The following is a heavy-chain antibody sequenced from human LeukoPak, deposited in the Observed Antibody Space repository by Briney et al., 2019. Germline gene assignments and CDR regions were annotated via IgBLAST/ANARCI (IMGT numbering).Heavy chain of an antibody. CDR3: ASSFFNGYSYGFDY. D-gene: IGHD5-18*01. J-gene: IGHJ4*02. CDR1: GFTVSSIY. CDR2: IYSGGTT. Sequence: RGSLRLSCAASGFTVSSIYMSWVRQAPGKGLEWVSVIYSGGTTYYADSVKGRFTISRDNSKNTLFLQMNSLRAEDTAVYYCASSFFNGYSYGFDYWGQGTLVTVSS. V-gene: IGHV3-66*01.